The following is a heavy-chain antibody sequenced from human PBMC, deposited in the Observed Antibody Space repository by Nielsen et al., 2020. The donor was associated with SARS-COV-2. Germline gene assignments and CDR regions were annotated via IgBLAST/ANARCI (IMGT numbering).Heavy chain of an antibody. CDR1: GFTFDDYG. CDR2: INWNGGST. J-gene: IGHJ4*02. D-gene: IGHD3-9*01. CDR3: ARAPDILTGYSQLDY. Sequence: GESLKISCAASGFTFDDYGMSWVRQAPGKGLEWVSGINWNGGSTGYADSVKGRFTISRDNAKNSLYLQVNSLRAEDTALYHCARAPDILTGYSQLDYWGQGTLVTVSS. V-gene: IGHV3-20*01.